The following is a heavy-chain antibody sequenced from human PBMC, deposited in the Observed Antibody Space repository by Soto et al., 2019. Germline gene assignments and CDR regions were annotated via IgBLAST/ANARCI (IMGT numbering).Heavy chain of an antibody. CDR3: AREVGAFDI. Sequence: SETLSLTCTVSGGSISSYYWSWIRQPPGKGLEWIGYIYYSGSTNYNPSLKSRVTIPVDTSKNQFSLKLSSVTAADTAVYYCAREVGAFDIWGQGTMVTVSS. CDR2: IYYSGST. J-gene: IGHJ3*02. CDR1: GGSISSYY. V-gene: IGHV4-59*01.